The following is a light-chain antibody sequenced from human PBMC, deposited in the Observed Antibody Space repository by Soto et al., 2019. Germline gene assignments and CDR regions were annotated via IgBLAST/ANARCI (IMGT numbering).Light chain of an antibody. CDR3: QQYYGPPWT. Sequence: EIVLMQSPGTLSLSPGEGATLSCRASQSVNSNYLAWYQQKPGQAPTVLIFDTSRRATGVPDRFSGSGSGTDFTLTISRLEPDDFAVYYCQQYYGPPWTFGQGTQVEVK. CDR2: DTS. J-gene: IGKJ1*01. V-gene: IGKV3-20*01. CDR1: QSVNSNY.